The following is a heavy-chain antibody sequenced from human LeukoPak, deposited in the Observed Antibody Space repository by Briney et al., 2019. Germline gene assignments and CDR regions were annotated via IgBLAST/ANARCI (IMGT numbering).Heavy chain of an antibody. J-gene: IGHJ4*02. Sequence: PGGSLRLSCAASGFTFDDYTMHWVRQAPGKGLEWVSLISWDGGSTYYADSVKGRFTISRDNSKNSLYLQMNSLRTEGTALYYCAKDMIGRSWGHYFDYWGQGTLVTVSS. CDR3: AKDMIGRSWGHYFDY. D-gene: IGHD7-27*01. CDR1: GFTFDDYT. CDR2: ISWDGGST. V-gene: IGHV3-43*01.